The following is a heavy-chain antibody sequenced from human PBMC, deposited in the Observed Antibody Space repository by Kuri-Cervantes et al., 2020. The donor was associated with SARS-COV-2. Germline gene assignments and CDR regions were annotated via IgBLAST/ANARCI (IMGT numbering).Heavy chain of an antibody. CDR1: GYSFKNFW. D-gene: IGHD1-1*01. Sequence: GSLRLSCQGSGYSFKNFWISWVRQMPGKGLEWMGRIDPSDSYTHYNPSVQGHVTIPADKSISTAYLEWSSLRASDTAMYFCAREMSESTSGSWFDPWGQGTLVTVSS. CDR3: AREMSESTSGSWFDP. CDR2: IDPSDSYT. J-gene: IGHJ5*02. V-gene: IGHV5-10-1*01.